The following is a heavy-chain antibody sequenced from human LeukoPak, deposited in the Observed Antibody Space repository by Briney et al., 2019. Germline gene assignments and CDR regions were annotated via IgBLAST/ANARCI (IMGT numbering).Heavy chain of an antibody. Sequence: GGSLRPSCAASGFSFSTYAMSWVRQAPGKGLEWVSSISGSGGSTYYADAVKGRFTISRDNSKDTLFLQMNSLRAEGTAVYYCVEDVVVVVAAKPGIWGQGTRVTVSS. V-gene: IGHV3-23*01. D-gene: IGHD2-15*01. CDR2: ISGSGGST. J-gene: IGHJ4*02. CDR3: VEDVVVVVAAKPGI. CDR1: GFSFSTYA.